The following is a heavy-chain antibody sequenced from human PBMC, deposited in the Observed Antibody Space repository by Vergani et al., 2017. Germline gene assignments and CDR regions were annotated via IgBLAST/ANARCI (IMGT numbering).Heavy chain of an antibody. CDR1: GFTFSSYS. CDR3: ARGGKGIIMVVPSTHL. V-gene: IGHV3-48*01. D-gene: IGHD2-15*01. Sequence: LVESGGGLVQPGGSLRLSCAASGFTFSSYSMNWVRQAPGKGLEWVSYISSSSSTIYYADSVNGRFTISRDNSKKMMSLQMNSLRVEDTAVYYCARGGKGIIMVVPSTHLWGQGTQVSVS. J-gene: IGHJ4*02. CDR2: ISSSSSTI.